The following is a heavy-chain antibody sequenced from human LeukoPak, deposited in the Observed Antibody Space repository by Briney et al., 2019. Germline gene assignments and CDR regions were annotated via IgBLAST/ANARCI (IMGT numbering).Heavy chain of an antibody. D-gene: IGHD6-13*01. CDR2: ISSSGSTI. CDR3: AGAASGLNYFDY. J-gene: IGHJ4*02. V-gene: IGHV3-11*01. CDR1: GFTFSDYY. Sequence: GGSLRLSCAASGFTFSDYYMSWIRQAPGKGLEGVSYISSSGSTIYYADSVKGRFTISRDNAKNSLYLQMNSLRAEDTVVYYCAGAASGLNYFDYWGQGTLVTASS.